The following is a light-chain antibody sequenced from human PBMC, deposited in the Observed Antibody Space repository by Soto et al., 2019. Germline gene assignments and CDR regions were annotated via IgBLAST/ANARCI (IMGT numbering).Light chain of an antibody. V-gene: IGKV3-20*01. CDR1: QSVTSTY. CDR3: HCQQFDCSRRYS. Sequence: EIVLTQSPGTLSLSPGERATLSCRASQSVTSTYLAWYQQKPGQSPRLIIYGGSTRASGFPGRFSGGGSRTDFTRTISRLEPEDSAVYYCHCQQFDCSRRYSFGQGTKLEI. J-gene: IGKJ2*03. CDR2: GGS.